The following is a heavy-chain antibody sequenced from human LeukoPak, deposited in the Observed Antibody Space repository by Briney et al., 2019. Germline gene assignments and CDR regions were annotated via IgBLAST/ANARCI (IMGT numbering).Heavy chain of an antibody. CDR2: ISSSGDII. D-gene: IGHD6-13*01. J-gene: IGHJ4*02. CDR1: GFTFSSYS. CDR3: ARDPHIAAAGTIFDY. V-gene: IGHV3-48*02. Sequence: GGSLRLSCAASGFTFSSYSVNWVRQAPGRGLEWVSYISSSGDIIYYADSVKGRFTISRDNAKNSLYLQMNSLRDEDSAVYYCARDPHIAAAGTIFDYWGQGTLVTVPS.